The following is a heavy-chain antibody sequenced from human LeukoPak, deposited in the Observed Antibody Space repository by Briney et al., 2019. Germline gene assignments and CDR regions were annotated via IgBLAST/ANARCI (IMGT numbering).Heavy chain of an antibody. D-gene: IGHD2-2*01. J-gene: IGHJ4*02. Sequence: GESLKISCEGSGYIFNTYWIGWVRQMPEKGLEWIGSISPADSDTTYNPSFQGQVTISADDSISTAYLQWSSLRASDTAMYYCARTEGTPYQLDYWGQGTLVTVSS. V-gene: IGHV5-51*01. CDR2: ISPADSDT. CDR3: ARTEGTPYQLDY. CDR1: GYIFNTYW.